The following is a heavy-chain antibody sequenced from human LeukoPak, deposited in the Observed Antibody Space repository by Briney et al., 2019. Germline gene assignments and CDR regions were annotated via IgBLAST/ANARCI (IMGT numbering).Heavy chain of an antibody. CDR2: ISAYNGNT. Sequence: ASVKVSCKASGYTFTSYGISWVRQAPGQGLEWMGWISAYNGNTNYAQKLQGRVTLTTDASTSTAYMELRSLRSDDTAVYYCAISSTWMHYFDYWGQGTLVTVSS. CDR1: GYTFTSYG. J-gene: IGHJ4*02. V-gene: IGHV1-18*01. D-gene: IGHD6-13*01. CDR3: AISSTWMHYFDY.